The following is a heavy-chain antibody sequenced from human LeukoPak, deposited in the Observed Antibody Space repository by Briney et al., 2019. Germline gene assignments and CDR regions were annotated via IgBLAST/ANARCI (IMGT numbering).Heavy chain of an antibody. CDR1: GFTFSSYA. Sequence: GGSLRLSCAASGFTFSSYAMSWVRQAPGKGLEWVSGISDSGGSTYYADSVKGRFTISRDNSKNTLYLQMNSLRDEDTAVYYCAKDRGRWPGNALDIWGQGTMVTVSS. V-gene: IGHV3-23*01. J-gene: IGHJ3*02. CDR3: AKDRGRWPGNALDI. D-gene: IGHD5-24*01. CDR2: ISDSGGST.